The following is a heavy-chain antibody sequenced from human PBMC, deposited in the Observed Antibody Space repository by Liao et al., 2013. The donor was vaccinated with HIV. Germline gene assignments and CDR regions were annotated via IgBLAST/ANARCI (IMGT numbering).Heavy chain of an antibody. V-gene: IGHV4-4*07. J-gene: IGHJ4*02. CDR1: GGSISSHY. CDR2: IFSDGNT. CDR3: VKDFDS. Sequence: QVQLQESGPGLVKPSETLSLTCTVSGGSISSHYWSWIRQPTGKGLEWIGRIFSDGNTNYSPSLKSRVTMSVDTSKNQFSLKLTSVTAADTAVYYCVKDFDSWGQGTPGHRLL.